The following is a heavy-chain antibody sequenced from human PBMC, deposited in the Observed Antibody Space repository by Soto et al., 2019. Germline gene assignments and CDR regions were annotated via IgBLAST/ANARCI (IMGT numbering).Heavy chain of an antibody. V-gene: IGHV3-13*04. D-gene: IGHD4-17*01. Sequence: PGGSLRLSCAASGFTFSSYAMHWVRQATGKGLEWVSAIGTAGDTYYSGSVKGRFTISRENAKNSFYLRMNSLRAGDTAVYYCARAHDYAGSLPPRYFYALDVWGQGTTVTVSS. CDR1: GFTFSSYA. CDR3: ARAHDYAGSLPPRYFYALDV. CDR2: IGTAGDT. J-gene: IGHJ6*02.